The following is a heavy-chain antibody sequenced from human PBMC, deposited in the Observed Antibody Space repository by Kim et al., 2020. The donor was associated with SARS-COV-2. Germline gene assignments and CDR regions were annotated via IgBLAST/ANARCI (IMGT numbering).Heavy chain of an antibody. Sequence: LKSRVTISVDTSKNQFSLKLSSVTAADTAVYYCARRTVYDFWSGYAWFDPWGQGTLVTVSS. CDR3: ARRTVYDFWSGYAWFDP. V-gene: IGHV4-39*01. D-gene: IGHD3-3*01. J-gene: IGHJ5*02.